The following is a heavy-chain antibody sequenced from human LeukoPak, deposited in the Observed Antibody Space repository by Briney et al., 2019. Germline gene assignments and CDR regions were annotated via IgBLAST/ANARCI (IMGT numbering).Heavy chain of an antibody. Sequence: GGSLRLSCAASGFTFSNYAISWVRQTPGEGLEWVSAITGSGGDTYHAESVKGRFTVSRDNSKNTLYLQMDSLRAEDTAVYYCAKGSTISRPYYFDYWGQGTLVTVSS. D-gene: IGHD2/OR15-2a*01. V-gene: IGHV3-23*01. CDR3: AKGSTISRPYYFDY. J-gene: IGHJ4*02. CDR1: GFTFSNYA. CDR2: ITGSGGDT.